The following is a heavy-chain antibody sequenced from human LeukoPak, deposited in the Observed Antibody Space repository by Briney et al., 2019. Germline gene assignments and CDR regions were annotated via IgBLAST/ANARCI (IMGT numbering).Heavy chain of an antibody. D-gene: IGHD2-2*01. V-gene: IGHV5-51*01. Sequence: GESLKISCKGSGYSFTYWIGWVRQMPGKGLEWMGIIYSGDSHTKYSPSFQGRVTISADKSISTAYLQWSSLEASDTAMYYCARPTDYCSSTTCPLDVWGQGTTVTVSS. CDR1: GYSFTYW. CDR3: ARPTDYCSSTTCPLDV. J-gene: IGHJ6*02. CDR2: IYSGDSHT.